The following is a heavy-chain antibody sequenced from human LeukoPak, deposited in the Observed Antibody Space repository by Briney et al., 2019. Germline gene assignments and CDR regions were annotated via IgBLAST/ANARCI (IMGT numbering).Heavy chain of an antibody. CDR3: AREVRGVIITSLD. CDR2: IYYSGST. Sequence: SETLSLTCTVSGGSISSGGYYWSWIRQPPGKALEWIGYIYYSGSTSYNPSLKSRVTISIDRSNNQLSLSLSSVTAADTAVYYCAREVRGVIITSLDWGQGTLVTVSS. V-gene: IGHV4-30-2*01. J-gene: IGHJ4*02. CDR1: GGSISSGGYY. D-gene: IGHD3-10*01.